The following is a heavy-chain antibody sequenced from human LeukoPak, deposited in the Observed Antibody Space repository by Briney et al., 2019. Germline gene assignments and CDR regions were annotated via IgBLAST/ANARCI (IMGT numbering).Heavy chain of an antibody. CDR1: GFTFSTYS. D-gene: IGHD2-15*01. Sequence: GGSLRLSCAASGFTFSTYSMNWVRQAPGKGLEWVSYITSSSSTMFYADSVKGRFTISRDNAENSMYLQMNNLRAEDTAVYYCARDAEGYCSGGSCYWYYYGMDVWGQGTTVTVSS. J-gene: IGHJ6*02. CDR3: ARDAEGYCSGGSCYWYYYGMDV. CDR2: ITSSSSTM. V-gene: IGHV3-48*01.